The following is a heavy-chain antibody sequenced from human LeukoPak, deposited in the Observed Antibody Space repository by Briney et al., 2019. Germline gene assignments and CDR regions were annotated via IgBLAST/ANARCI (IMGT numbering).Heavy chain of an antibody. CDR1: GFTFSSYS. CDR3: ARGALLLWFGELGIFDY. J-gene: IGHJ4*02. D-gene: IGHD3-10*01. CDR2: ISSSSSTI. Sequence: GGSLRLSCAASGFTFSSYSMNWVRQAPGKGLDGVSYISSSSSTIYYADSVKGRFTISRDNAKNSLYLQMNSLRAEDTAVYYCARGALLLWFGELGIFDYWGQGTLVTVSS. V-gene: IGHV3-48*01.